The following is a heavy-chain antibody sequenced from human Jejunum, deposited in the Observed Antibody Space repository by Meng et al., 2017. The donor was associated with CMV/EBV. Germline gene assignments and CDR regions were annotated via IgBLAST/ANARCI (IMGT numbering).Heavy chain of an antibody. CDR2: ISAYNGNI. CDR1: GYTFTNDG. CDR3: ARVAVGITSGDY. D-gene: IGHD1-26*01. Sequence: QLVSAGGEWKKPGPSLKASCKASGYTFTNDGITWVRQAPGQGLEWMGWISAYNGNINYAQTLQGRVTMTTDTSTSTDYMELRSLRSDDTAVYYCARVAVGITSGDYWGQGTLVTVSS. V-gene: IGHV1-18*01. J-gene: IGHJ4*02.